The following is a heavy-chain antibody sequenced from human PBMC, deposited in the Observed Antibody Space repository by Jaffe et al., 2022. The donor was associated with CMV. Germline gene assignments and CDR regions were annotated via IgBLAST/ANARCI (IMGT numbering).Heavy chain of an antibody. CDR2: ISSSSSYI. J-gene: IGHJ4*02. CDR1: GFTFSSYS. Sequence: EVQLVESGGGLVKPGGSLRLSCAASGFTFSSYSMNWVRQAPGKGLEWVSSISSSSSYIYYADSVKGRFTISRDNAKNSLYLQMNSLRAEDTAVYYCARGIKTYYDYVWGSSDYFDYWGQGTLVTVSS. CDR3: ARGIKTYYDYVWGSSDYFDY. D-gene: IGHD3-16*01. V-gene: IGHV3-21*01.